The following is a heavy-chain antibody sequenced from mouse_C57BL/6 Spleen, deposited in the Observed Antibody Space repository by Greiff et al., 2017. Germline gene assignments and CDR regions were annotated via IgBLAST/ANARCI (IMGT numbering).Heavy chain of an antibody. CDR2: IYPGDGDT. CDR3: AMGDYVGGFAY. D-gene: IGHD2-4*01. J-gene: IGHJ3*01. V-gene: IGHV1-82*01. CDR1: GYAFSSSW. Sequence: QVQLKESGPELVKPGASVKISCKASGYAFSSSWMTWVKQRPGKGLEWIGRIYPGDGDTNYNGKFKGKATLTADKSSSTAYMQLSSLTSEDSAVYFCAMGDYVGGFAYWGQGTLVTVSA.